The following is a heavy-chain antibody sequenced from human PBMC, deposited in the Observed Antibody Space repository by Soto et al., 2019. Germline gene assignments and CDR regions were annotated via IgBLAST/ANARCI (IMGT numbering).Heavy chain of an antibody. CDR1: GFTFSSYE. Sequence: EVQLVESGGGLVQPGGSLRLSCAASGFTFSSYEMNWVRQAPGKGLEWVAHITSRSDTIYYADSVKGRFTISRDNAETSLYLQMTSPRAEDTAVYYRARSSGHYRPCASWSQGTLVTVSS. J-gene: IGHJ5*02. CDR3: ARSSGHYRPCAS. V-gene: IGHV3-48*03. D-gene: IGHD3-22*01. CDR2: ITSRSDTI.